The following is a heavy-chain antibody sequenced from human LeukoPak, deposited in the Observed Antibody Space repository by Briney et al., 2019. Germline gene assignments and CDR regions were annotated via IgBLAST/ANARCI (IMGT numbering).Heavy chain of an antibody. D-gene: IGHD6-19*01. J-gene: IGHJ4*02. CDR3: ARKPYSSGEDY. CDR1: GYSISSSSW. Sequence: PSETLSLTCAVSGYSISSSSWWGWIRQPPGKGLEWIAYIYHSGTTYYNPSLKSRVTISVDTSKNQFSLKLSSVTAADTAVYYCARKPYSSGEDYWGQGTLVTVSS. V-gene: IGHV4-28*01. CDR2: IYHSGTT.